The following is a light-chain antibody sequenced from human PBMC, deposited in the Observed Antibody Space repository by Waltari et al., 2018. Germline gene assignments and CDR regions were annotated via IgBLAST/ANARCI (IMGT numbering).Light chain of an antibody. CDR2: AAS. CDR3: QQTFSTPQ. Sequence: DIQMTQSPSSLSAFVGDRVAITCRASQSISTYLNWYQQKPGKAPKLLIYAASSLQSGVPSRFSGSGSGTDFTLTISSLQPEDFATYYCQQTFSTPQFGPGTKVDIK. V-gene: IGKV1-39*01. J-gene: IGKJ3*01. CDR1: QSISTY.